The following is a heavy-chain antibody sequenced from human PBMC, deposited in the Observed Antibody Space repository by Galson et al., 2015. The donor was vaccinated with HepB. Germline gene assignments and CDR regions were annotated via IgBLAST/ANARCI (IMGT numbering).Heavy chain of an antibody. Sequence: SLRLSCAASGFTFSNHGMNWVRQAPGKGLEWVSSISRTSININYADSVKGRYTISRDNSKNSLYLQMNSLRAEDTAVYYCTRDGVILRAYQFHGMDGWGQVTTIPGPS. CDR1: GFTFSNHG. CDR3: TRDGVILRAYQFHGMDG. J-gene: IGHJ6*02. D-gene: IGHD2-8*01. CDR2: ISRTSINI. V-gene: IGHV3-21*01.